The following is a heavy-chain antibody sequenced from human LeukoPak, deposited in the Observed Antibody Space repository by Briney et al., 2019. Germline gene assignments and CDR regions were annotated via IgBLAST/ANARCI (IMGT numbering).Heavy chain of an antibody. V-gene: IGHV3-30-3*01. CDR1: RFTFSSYT. Sequence: GGSLRLSCATSRFTFSSYTMHWVRQAPGKGLEWVAVISYDGSNKYYADSVKGRFTISRDKSKNTLYLQMNSLKAEDTAVYYCARESSGTCYFDYWDQGTLVTVSS. CDR3: ARESSGTCYFDY. J-gene: IGHJ4*02. D-gene: IGHD1-26*01. CDR2: ISYDGSNK.